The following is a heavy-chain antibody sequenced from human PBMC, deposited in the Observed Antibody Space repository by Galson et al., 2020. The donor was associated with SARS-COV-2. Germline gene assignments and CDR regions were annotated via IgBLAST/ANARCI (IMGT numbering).Heavy chain of an antibody. V-gene: IGHV3-23*01. J-gene: IGHJ4*02. CDR1: GFTFSSYA. CDR2: ISGSGGST. Sequence: GGSLRLSCAASGFTFSSYAMSWVRQAPGKGLEWVSAISGSGGSTYYADSVKGRFTISRDNSKNTLYLQMNSLRAEDTAVYYCAKGPQWLVQEGDLDYWGQGTLVTVSS. CDR3: AKGPQWLVQEGDLDY. D-gene: IGHD6-19*01.